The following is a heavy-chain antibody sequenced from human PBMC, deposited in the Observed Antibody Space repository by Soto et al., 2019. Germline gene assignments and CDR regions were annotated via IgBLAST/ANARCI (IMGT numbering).Heavy chain of an antibody. D-gene: IGHD3-3*01. J-gene: IGHJ6*02. CDR2: MNPNSGNT. CDR1: GYTFTSYD. V-gene: IGHV1-8*01. CDR3: ARAYYDFWSGYYRQPYYYYGMDV. Sequence: ASVKVSCKASGYTFTSYDINWVRQATGQGLEWMGWMNPNSGNTGYAQKFQGRVTMTRNTSISTAYMELSSLRSEDTAVYYCARAYYDFWSGYYRQPYYYYGMDVWGQGTTVTVSS.